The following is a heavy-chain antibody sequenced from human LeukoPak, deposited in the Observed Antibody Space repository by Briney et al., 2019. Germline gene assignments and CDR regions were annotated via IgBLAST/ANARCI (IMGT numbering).Heavy chain of an antibody. CDR1: GFTFSSYG. D-gene: IGHD2-15*01. CDR3: ARDEGSSGGSCYS. V-gene: IGHV3-48*01. J-gene: IGHJ4*02. Sequence: GRSLRLSCAASGFTFSSYGMHWVRQAPGKGLEWVSYISSSSSTIYYADSVKGRFTISRDNAKNSLYLQMNSLRAEDTAVYYCARDEGSSGGSCYSWGQGTLVTVSS. CDR2: ISSSSSTI.